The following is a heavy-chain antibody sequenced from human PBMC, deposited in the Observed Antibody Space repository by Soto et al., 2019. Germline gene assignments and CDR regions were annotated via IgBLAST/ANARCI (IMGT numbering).Heavy chain of an antibody. V-gene: IGHV4-59*08. CDR2: SYSSGST. CDR3: ARLSRGGSCGFDY. D-gene: IGHD3-10*01. Sequence: QVQLRESGPRLVKPSEALFLTCTVSGGSISSDYCSWIRQPPGKGLEWIGYSYSSGSTKYNPSPQSRVTISVDTSKNQFSLNLSSVTAADTAVYYCARLSRGGSCGFDYWDQGTLVTVSS. J-gene: IGHJ4*02. CDR1: GGSISSDY.